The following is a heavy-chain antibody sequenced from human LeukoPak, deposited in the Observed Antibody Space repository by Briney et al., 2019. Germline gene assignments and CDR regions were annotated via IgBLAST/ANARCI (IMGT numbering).Heavy chain of an antibody. Sequence: GGSLRLSCAASGFTLSSYAMSWVRQAPGKGLEWVSGISGSSGSTYYADSVKGRFTISRDNSKNTLYLQMNSLRAEDTAVYYCAKESNNLYYFDYWGQGTLVTVSS. CDR3: AKESNNLYYFDY. CDR1: GFTLSSYA. V-gene: IGHV3-23*01. CDR2: ISGSSGST. J-gene: IGHJ4*02. D-gene: IGHD2-15*01.